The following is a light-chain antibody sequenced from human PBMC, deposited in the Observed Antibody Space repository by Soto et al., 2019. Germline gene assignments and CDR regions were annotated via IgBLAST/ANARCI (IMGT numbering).Light chain of an antibody. CDR3: QQYGSSTYT. CDR1: ERLTTN. Sequence: EIVMTQSPATLSVSPGEGVTLSCRASERLTTNLAWYQQSPGQAPRLLIYGTYTRATGIPTRFSGSGTGTEFTLTISRLEPEDFAMYYCQQYGSSTYTFGQGTKVDIK. CDR2: GTY. J-gene: IGKJ2*01. V-gene: IGKV3D-15*01.